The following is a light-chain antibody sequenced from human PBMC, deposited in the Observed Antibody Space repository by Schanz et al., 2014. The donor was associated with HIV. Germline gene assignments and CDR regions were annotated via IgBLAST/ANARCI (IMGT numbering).Light chain of an antibody. CDR1: QRLSSSY. CDR3: QQYVSSTRIT. J-gene: IGKJ4*01. CDR2: ATS. V-gene: IGKV3-20*01. Sequence: EIEMTQSPATLSVSPGERATLSCGASQRLSSSYLAWYQQKRDQPPRLVIYATSTRAAGIPDRFSGTGSGTDFTLTISSLEPEDFAVYYCQQYVSSTRITFGGGTKVEIK.